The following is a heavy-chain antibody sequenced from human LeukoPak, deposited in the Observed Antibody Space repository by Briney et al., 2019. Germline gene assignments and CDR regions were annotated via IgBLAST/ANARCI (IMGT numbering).Heavy chain of an antibody. CDR3: ARDSDGSLDY. Sequence: GGSLRLSCSASGFTFSAFSLSWVRQAPGKGLHWVSSISSRSTYIYYAGSLRCRFTISRDNAKESLFLQMDSLRAEDTAVYYCARDSDGSLDYWGQGILVTVAS. V-gene: IGHV3-21*01. J-gene: IGHJ4*02. CDR1: GFTFSAFS. D-gene: IGHD2-15*01. CDR2: ISSRSTYI.